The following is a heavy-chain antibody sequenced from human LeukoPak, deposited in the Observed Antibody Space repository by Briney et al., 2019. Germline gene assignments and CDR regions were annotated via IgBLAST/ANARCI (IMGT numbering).Heavy chain of an antibody. V-gene: IGHV3-21*01. CDR1: GFTFSSYS. Sequence: GGSLRLFWAASGFTFSSYSMNWVRQDPGKGLEWVASIICSSSYIYYADSVKGRFTISSDHAKNSLYLQMNSLRAEDTAVYYCAELGIPMIGGVWGKGTTVTISS. J-gene: IGHJ6*04. CDR2: IICSSSYI. D-gene: IGHD3-10*02. CDR3: AELGIPMIGGV.